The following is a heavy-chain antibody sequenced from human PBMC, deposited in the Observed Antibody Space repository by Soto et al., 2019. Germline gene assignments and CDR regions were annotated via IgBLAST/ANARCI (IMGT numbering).Heavy chain of an antibody. J-gene: IGHJ4*02. Sequence: QLLESGPGLVKPSETLSLTCTVSGGSISSSSYYWGWIRQPPGKGLEWIGSIYYSGSTYYNPSLKSRVTISVDTSKNQFSLKLSSVTAADTAVYYCARPYTAMGSYFDYWGQGTLVTVSS. V-gene: IGHV4-39*01. CDR3: ARPYTAMGSYFDY. CDR1: GGSISSSSYY. D-gene: IGHD5-18*01. CDR2: IYYSGST.